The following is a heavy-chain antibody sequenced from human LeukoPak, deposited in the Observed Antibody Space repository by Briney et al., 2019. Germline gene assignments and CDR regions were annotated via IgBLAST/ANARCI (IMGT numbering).Heavy chain of an antibody. D-gene: IGHD4-17*01. CDR1: GGSISSYY. V-gene: IGHV4-59*01. CDR3: ARELYRGGTTVTTYGMDV. J-gene: IGHJ6*02. CDR2: IYYSGST. Sequence: SETLSLTCTVSGGSISSYYWSWIRQPPGKGLEGIGYIYYSGSTNYNPSLKSRVTISVDTSKNQFSLKLSSVTAADTAVYYCARELYRGGTTVTTYGMDVWGQGTTVTVSS.